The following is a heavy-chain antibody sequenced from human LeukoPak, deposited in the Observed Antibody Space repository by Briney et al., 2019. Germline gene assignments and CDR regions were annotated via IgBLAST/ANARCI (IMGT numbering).Heavy chain of an antibody. CDR3: ARHVSGWYYFDY. D-gene: IGHD6-19*01. Sequence: SQTLSLTCTVSGGSISSGGYYWSWLRQHPGKGLEWIGYIYYSGSTYYNPSLKSRVTISVDTSKNQFSLKLSSVTAADTAAYYCARHVSGWYYFDYWGQGTLVTVSS. J-gene: IGHJ4*02. CDR1: GGSISSGGYY. CDR2: IYYSGST. V-gene: IGHV4-31*03.